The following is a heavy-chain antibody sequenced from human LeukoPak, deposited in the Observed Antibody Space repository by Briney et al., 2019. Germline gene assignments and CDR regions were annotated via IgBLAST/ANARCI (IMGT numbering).Heavy chain of an antibody. CDR2: ISGSGIST. V-gene: IGHV3-23*01. J-gene: IGHJ6*04. CDR1: SFTFSSYA. Sequence: GGSLRLSCAASSFTFSSYAMSWVRRAPGKGLEWVSSISGSGISTYYADSVKGRFTISRDNAKNSTYLQMNSLRAEDTAVYYCAELGITMIGGVRGKGTTVTISS. D-gene: IGHD3-10*02. CDR3: AELGITMIGGV.